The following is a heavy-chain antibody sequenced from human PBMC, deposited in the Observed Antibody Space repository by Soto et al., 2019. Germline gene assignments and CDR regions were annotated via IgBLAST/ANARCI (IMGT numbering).Heavy chain of an antibody. CDR3: ARHDGFSSGWIFDY. CDR1: GGPIRSRTYS. Sequence: QMQLEESGPGLVKPSETLSLTCAVSGGPIRSRTYSWGWIRQPPGNNLEWIGTIYYNGNTYSNPSLNSRVTISVDTSKNQLSLKLKSVTAADPAVYYCARHDGFSSGWIFDYWGHGTLVTVSS. V-gene: IGHV4-39*01. D-gene: IGHD6-19*01. J-gene: IGHJ4*01. CDR2: IYYNGNT.